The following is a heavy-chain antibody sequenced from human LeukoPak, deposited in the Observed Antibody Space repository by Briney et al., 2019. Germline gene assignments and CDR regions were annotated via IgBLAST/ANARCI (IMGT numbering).Heavy chain of an antibody. Sequence: ASVKVSCKASGYTFTGYYMHWVRQAPGQGLEWMGRINPNSGGTNYAQKFQGRVTMTRDTSISTAYMELSRLRSDDTAVYYCARGTYYYDSSGYYFYFDYWGQGTLVTVSS. V-gene: IGHV1-2*06. J-gene: IGHJ4*02. CDR2: INPNSGGT. D-gene: IGHD3-22*01. CDR3: ARGTYYYDSSGYYFYFDY. CDR1: GYTFTGYY.